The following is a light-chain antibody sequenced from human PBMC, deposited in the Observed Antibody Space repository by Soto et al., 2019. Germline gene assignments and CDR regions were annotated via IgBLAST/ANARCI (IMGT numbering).Light chain of an antibody. J-gene: IGLJ3*02. CDR3: SSYTSTNSWV. Sequence: QSALTQSASVSGSPGQSITISCTGTSSDVGGYNYVSWYQQHPGKAPKLIIYDVSNRPSGVFTRFSGSKSGNTASLTISGLQAEAEADYSCSSYTSTNSWVFGGGTQLTVL. CDR1: SSDVGGYNY. CDR2: DVS. V-gene: IGLV2-14*01.